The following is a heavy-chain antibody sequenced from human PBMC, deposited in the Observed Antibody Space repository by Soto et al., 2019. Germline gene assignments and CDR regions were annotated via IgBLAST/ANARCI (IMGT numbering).Heavy chain of an antibody. D-gene: IGHD6-6*01. CDR3: ARSLGYSSPSLFRYYYYGMDV. CDR2: INPSGGST. Sequence: GASVKVSCKASGYTFTSYYMHWVRQAPGQGLEWMGIINPSGGSTSYAQKFQGRVTMTRDTPTSTVYMELSSLRSEDTAVYYCARSLGYSSPSLFRYYYYGMDVWGQGTTVTVSS. V-gene: IGHV1-46*01. J-gene: IGHJ6*02. CDR1: GYTFTSYY.